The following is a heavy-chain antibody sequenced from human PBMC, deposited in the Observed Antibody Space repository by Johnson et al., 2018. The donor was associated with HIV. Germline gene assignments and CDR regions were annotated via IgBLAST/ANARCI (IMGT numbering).Heavy chain of an antibody. CDR3: TTGSGIDGVCYAFDV. V-gene: IGHV3-15*01. CDR1: GFTFKNAW. Sequence: VQLVESGGGFVKPEGSLRLSCAASGFTFKNAWMHWVRQAPGKGLEWIGRIKSKYHDETTDYAAPVKGRFAISRDDSKKTVYLQMNSLKAEDTAVYYGTTGSGIDGVCYAFDVWGQGTMVTVSS. J-gene: IGHJ3*01. D-gene: IGHD2-8*02. CDR2: IKSKYHDETT.